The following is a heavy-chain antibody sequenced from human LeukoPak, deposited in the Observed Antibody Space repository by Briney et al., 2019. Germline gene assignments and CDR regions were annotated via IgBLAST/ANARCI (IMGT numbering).Heavy chain of an antibody. CDR2: ISYDGSNK. Sequence: GRSLRLSCAASGFTFSSYGMHWVRQAPGKGLEWVAVISYDGSNKYYADSVKGRFTISRDNSKNTLYLQMNSLRAEDTAVYYCAKGTPGGKVYYYGSVDVWGQGTTVTVSS. V-gene: IGHV3-30*18. D-gene: IGHD3-10*01. J-gene: IGHJ6*02. CDR1: GFTFSSYG. CDR3: AKGTPGGKVYYYGSVDV.